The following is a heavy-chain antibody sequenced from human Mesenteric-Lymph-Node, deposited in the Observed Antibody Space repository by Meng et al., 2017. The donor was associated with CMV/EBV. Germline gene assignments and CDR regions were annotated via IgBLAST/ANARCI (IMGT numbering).Heavy chain of an antibody. CDR3: ASGVQVAELDY. V-gene: IGHV3-48*01. CDR1: GFTFSDYS. D-gene: IGHD6-19*01. J-gene: IGHJ4*02. Sequence: GGSLRLSCAASGFTFSDYSMNWVRQAPGKGLEWVSYISSSSYSIYYADSVKGRFTISRDNSKNTLYLQMNSLSSGDTAVYYCASGVQVAELDYWGQGTLVTVSS. CDR2: ISSSSYSI.